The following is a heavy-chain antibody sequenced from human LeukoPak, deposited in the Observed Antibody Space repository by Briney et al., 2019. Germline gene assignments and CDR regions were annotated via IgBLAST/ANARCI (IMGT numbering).Heavy chain of an antibody. Sequence: GGSLRLSCAASGFTFSSYSMNWVRQAPGKGLEWVSSISGSGGTTYYADSVKGRFTISRDNSKNTLYLQMNSLRAEDTAVYYCAKVAHYYGSGSYYEYYFDYWGQGTLVTVSS. CDR1: GFTFSSYS. CDR2: ISGSGGTT. D-gene: IGHD3-10*01. V-gene: IGHV3-23*01. CDR3: AKVAHYYGSGSYYEYYFDY. J-gene: IGHJ4*02.